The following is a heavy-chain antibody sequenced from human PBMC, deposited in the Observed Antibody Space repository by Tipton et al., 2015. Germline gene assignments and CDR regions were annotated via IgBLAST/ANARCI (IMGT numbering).Heavy chain of an antibody. V-gene: IGHV4-31*03. Sequence: TLSLTCSVSGDSLSRGTYYWTWIRQHPGKGLEWIGYIYYSATTYYNPSHKSRLTISLDRSKSHFSLQLSSVTAADTAVYYCARSGDTYFDYWGQGTLVTVSS. J-gene: IGHJ4*02. CDR2: IYYSATT. CDR3: ARSGDTYFDY. D-gene: IGHD5-18*01. CDR1: GDSLSRGTYY.